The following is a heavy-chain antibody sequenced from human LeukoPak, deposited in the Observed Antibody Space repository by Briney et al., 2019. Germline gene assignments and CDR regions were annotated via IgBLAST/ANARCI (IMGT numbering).Heavy chain of an antibody. CDR3: TTVVLWGPAKRVDY. J-gene: IGHJ4*02. D-gene: IGHD3-10*01. CDR1: GGSFSGYY. V-gene: IGHV4-34*01. CDR2: INHSGST. Sequence: SETLSLTCAVYGGSFSGYYWSWIRQPPGKGLEWIGEINHSGSTNYNPSLKSRVTISVDTSKNQFSLKLSSVTAEDTAVYYCTTVVLWGPAKRVDYWGQGTLVTVSS.